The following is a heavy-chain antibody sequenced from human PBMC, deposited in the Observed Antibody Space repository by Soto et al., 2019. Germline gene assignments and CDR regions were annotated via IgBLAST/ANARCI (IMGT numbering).Heavy chain of an antibody. CDR2: ISSSGSTI. Sequence: EVQLVESGGGLVQPGGSLRLSCAASGFTFSSYEMNWVRQAPGKGLEWVSYISSSGSTIYYADSVKGRFTISRDNAKNSLYLQMNSLRAEDTAVYYCARDSGWAYYYYGMDVWGQGTTVTVSS. CDR3: ARDSGWAYYYYGMDV. D-gene: IGHD6-19*01. J-gene: IGHJ6*02. CDR1: GFTFSSYE. V-gene: IGHV3-48*03.